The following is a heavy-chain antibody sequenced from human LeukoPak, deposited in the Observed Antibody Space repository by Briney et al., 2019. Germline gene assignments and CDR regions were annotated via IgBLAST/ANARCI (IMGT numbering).Heavy chain of an antibody. CDR1: GFTFDDYT. J-gene: IGHJ6*02. D-gene: IGHD1-26*01. CDR2: ISWDGGST. CDR3: AGIYRDYHGRDV. Sequence: RGGSLSLSCAVSGFTFDDYTMHWVRQAPGEGREWVSLISWDGGSTYYADSVEGRFTIYRDNSKNSLYLQMNSLRTEDTALYYCAGIYRDYHGRDVWGQETMVTVFS. V-gene: IGHV3-43*01.